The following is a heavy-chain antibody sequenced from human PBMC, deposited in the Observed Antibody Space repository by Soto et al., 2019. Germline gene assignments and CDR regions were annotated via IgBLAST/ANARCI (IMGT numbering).Heavy chain of an antibody. CDR2: VSGSADVA. CDR1: GFTLNNYV. CDR3: AKSSGDYRSSFDY. J-gene: IGHJ4*02. Sequence: EVQLLESGGGSVQPGGSLRLSCAASGFTLNNYVMGWVRQAPGQGLGWVSAVSGSADVAHYTDSVKGRFTVSRDNSKNTLDLQMNSLRAEDTAVYYCAKSSGDYRSSFDYWGRGILVTVSS. V-gene: IGHV3-23*01. D-gene: IGHD3-22*01.